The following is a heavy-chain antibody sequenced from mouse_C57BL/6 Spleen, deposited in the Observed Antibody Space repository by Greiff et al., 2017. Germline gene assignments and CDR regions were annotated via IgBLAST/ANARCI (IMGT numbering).Heavy chain of an antibody. Sequence: QVQLQQPGTELVKPGASVKLSCKASGYTFTSYWMHWVKQRPGQGLEWIGNINPSNGGTNYNEKFKSKATMTADKSSSTAYMQLSSLTSEDSAVYYCERNLPTIVRGNAMDYWGQGTSVTVSS. CDR2: INPSNGGT. J-gene: IGHJ4*01. D-gene: IGHD2-5*01. CDR3: ERNLPTIVRGNAMDY. V-gene: IGHV1-53*01. CDR1: GYTFTSYW.